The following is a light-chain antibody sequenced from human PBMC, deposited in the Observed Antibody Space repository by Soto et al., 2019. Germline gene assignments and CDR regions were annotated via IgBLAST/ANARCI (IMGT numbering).Light chain of an antibody. CDR3: QQYYIYPLT. V-gene: IGKV1-8*01. Sequence: AIRMTQSPSSLSASPGDRVTITCRASQGISSYLAWYQQKPGKAPKLLIYAASTLQSGVPSRFSGSGSGTDFTLTISCLQSEDFATYYCQQYYIYPLTFGQGARPEIK. CDR2: AAS. J-gene: IGKJ5*01. CDR1: QGISSY.